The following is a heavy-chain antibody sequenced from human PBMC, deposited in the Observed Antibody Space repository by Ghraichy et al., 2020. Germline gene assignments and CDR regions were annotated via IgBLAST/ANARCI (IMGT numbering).Heavy chain of an antibody. Sequence: GESLRLSCAASGFTFSSYGMHWVRQAPGKGLEWVAFIRYDGSNKYYADSVKGRFTISRDNSKNTLYLQMNSLRAEDTAVYYCAKPTDGWSYLVYYYYGMDVWGQGTTVTVSS. V-gene: IGHV3-30*02. D-gene: IGHD1-26*01. CDR1: GFTFSSYG. CDR3: AKPTDGWSYLVYYYYGMDV. CDR2: IRYDGSNK. J-gene: IGHJ6*02.